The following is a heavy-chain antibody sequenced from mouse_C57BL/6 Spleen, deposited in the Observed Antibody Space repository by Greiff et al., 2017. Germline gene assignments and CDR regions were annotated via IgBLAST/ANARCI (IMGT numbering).Heavy chain of an antibody. V-gene: IGHV1-19*01. CDR1: GYTFTDYY. Sequence: SGPVLVKPGASVKMSCKASGYTFTDYYMNWVKQSHGKSLEWIGVINPYNGGTSYNQKFKGKATLTVDKSSSTAYMELNSLTSEDSAVYYCARDERYYFDYWGQGTTLTVSS. CDR3: ARDERYYFDY. J-gene: IGHJ2*01. CDR2: INPYNGGT.